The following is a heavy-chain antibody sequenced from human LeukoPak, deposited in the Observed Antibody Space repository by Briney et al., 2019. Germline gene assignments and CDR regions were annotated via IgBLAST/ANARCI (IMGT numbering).Heavy chain of an antibody. Sequence: SVKVSCKASGGTFSSYAISWVRQAPGQGLEWMGRIIPILGIANYAQKFQGRVTITADKSTSTAYMELSSLRSEDTAVYYCATIMGGNYYDSSGYSYWGQGTLVTVSP. CDR1: GGTFSSYA. V-gene: IGHV1-69*04. CDR2: IIPILGIA. D-gene: IGHD3-22*01. CDR3: ATIMGGNYYDSSGYSY. J-gene: IGHJ4*02.